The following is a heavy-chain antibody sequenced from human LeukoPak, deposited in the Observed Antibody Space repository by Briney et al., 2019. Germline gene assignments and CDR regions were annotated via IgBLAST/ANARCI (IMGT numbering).Heavy chain of an antibody. D-gene: IGHD2-15*01. CDR3: ARASCGSCPFDP. J-gene: IGHJ5*02. CDR1: GFTVSTNY. V-gene: IGHV3-53*01. CDR2: IYSGGST. Sequence: GGSLRLSCAASGFTVSTNYMNWVRQAPGKGLEWVSVIYSGGSTYYADSVKGRFTISRDNSKNTLYLQMNSLRAEDTAVYYCARASCGSCPFDPWGQGTLVTVSS.